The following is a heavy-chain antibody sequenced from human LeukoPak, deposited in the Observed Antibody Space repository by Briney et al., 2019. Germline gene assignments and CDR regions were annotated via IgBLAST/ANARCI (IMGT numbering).Heavy chain of an antibody. CDR3: ARENSGSYREFDY. V-gene: IGHV4-4*07. Sequence: SGTLSLTCTVSGGSISSYYWSWIRQPAGKGLEWIGRIYTSGSTNYNASLKSRVSMSVDTSKNQFSLKLSSVTAADTAVFYCARENSGSYREFDYWGQGTLATVSS. J-gene: IGHJ4*02. D-gene: IGHD1-26*01. CDR2: IYTSGST. CDR1: GGSISSYY.